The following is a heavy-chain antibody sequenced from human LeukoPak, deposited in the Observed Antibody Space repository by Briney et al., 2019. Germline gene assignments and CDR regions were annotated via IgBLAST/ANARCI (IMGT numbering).Heavy chain of an antibody. D-gene: IGHD2-21*01. V-gene: IGHV5-51*01. CDR2: IYPGDSDT. J-gene: IGHJ4*02. Sequence: GESLKISCKGSGYSFTSYWIGWVRQMPGKGLEWMGIIYPGDSDTRYSPSFQGQVTISADKSIATAYLQWSSLKASDTAIYYCARGSYCGGDCYDYWGQGTLVTVSS. CDR1: GYSFTSYW. CDR3: ARGSYCGGDCYDY.